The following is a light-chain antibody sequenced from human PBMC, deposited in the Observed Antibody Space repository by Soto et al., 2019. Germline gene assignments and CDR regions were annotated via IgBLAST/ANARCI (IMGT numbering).Light chain of an antibody. Sequence: QSALTQPASVSRTPGQSITISCTRTSSDVGGYNYVSWYQQHPGRAPKLMIYDVTNRPSGVSNRFSGSKSGNTASLTISGLQAEDEADYYCGSYTSSSTLYVFGTGTKVTVL. V-gene: IGLV2-14*01. CDR1: SSDVGGYNY. J-gene: IGLJ1*01. CDR3: GSYTSSSTLYV. CDR2: DVT.